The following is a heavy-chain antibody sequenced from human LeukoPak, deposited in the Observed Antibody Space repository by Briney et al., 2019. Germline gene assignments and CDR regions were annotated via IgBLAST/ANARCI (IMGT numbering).Heavy chain of an antibody. CDR3: AKVRDSSSWYKLYYFDY. CDR1: GFTFSSYA. CDR2: ISGSGGST. Sequence: PGGSLRLSCAASGFTFSSYAMSWVRQAPGKGLEWVSAISGSGGSTYYADSVKGRFTISRDNSKNTLYLQMNSLRAEGTAVYYCAKVRDSSSWYKLYYFDYWGQGTLVTVSS. J-gene: IGHJ4*02. D-gene: IGHD6-13*01. V-gene: IGHV3-23*01.